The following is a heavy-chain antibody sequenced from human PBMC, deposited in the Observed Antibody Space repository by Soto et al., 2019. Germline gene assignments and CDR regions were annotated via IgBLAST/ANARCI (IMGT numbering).Heavy chain of an antibody. CDR1: GVSISSSSYF. D-gene: IGHD2-21*02. CDR3: ARHPSDFWFDP. CDR2: IYYSGST. J-gene: IGHJ5*02. Sequence: SETLSLTCSVSGVSISSSSYFWGWIRQPPGKGLEWIGSIYYSGSTYYNPSLKSRVTVSVDTSKNQFSLKPSSVTAADTAVYYCARHPSDFWFDPCGQGTLVTVSS. V-gene: IGHV4-39*01.